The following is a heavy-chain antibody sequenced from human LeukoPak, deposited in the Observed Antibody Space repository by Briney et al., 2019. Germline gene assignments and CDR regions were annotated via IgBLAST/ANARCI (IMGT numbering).Heavy chain of an antibody. D-gene: IGHD3/OR15-3a*01. CDR2: INTDGSST. CDR3: ARTVTDAFDI. CDR1: GFTFSTYW. J-gene: IGHJ3*02. Sequence: GGSLRLSCAASGFTFSTYWMHWVRQTPGKGLVWVSRINTDGSSTDYADSVKGRFTISRDNAKNTLYLQMNSLGAEDTAVYYCARTVTDAFDIWGQGTMVTVSS. V-gene: IGHV3-74*01.